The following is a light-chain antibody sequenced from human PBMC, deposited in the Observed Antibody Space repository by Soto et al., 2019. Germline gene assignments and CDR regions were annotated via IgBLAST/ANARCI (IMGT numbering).Light chain of an antibody. J-gene: IGKJ1*01. V-gene: IGKV3D-20*02. CDR1: ESISNN. Sequence: EIVMTQSPATLSLSPGEIATLSCRAGESISNNLAWYQQKPGQAPRLLIYGASSRATGIPDRFSGSGSGTDFTLTISRLEPEDFAVYYCLHRSDWRTFGRGTKVDIK. CDR3: LHRSDWRT. CDR2: GAS.